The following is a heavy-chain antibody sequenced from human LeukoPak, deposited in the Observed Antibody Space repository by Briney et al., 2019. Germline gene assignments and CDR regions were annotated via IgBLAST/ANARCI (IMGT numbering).Heavy chain of an antibody. CDR1: GYTFTSYD. CDR2: MNPNSGNT. Sequence: ASVKVSCKASGYTFTSYDINWVRQATGQGLGWMGWMNPNSGNTGYAQKFQGRVTMTTDTSTSTAYMELRSLRSDDTAVYYCARVGCSGGSCYSGDYYYYYMDVWGKGTTVTVSS. CDR3: ARVGCSGGSCYSGDYYYYYMDV. D-gene: IGHD2-15*01. J-gene: IGHJ6*03. V-gene: IGHV1-8*01.